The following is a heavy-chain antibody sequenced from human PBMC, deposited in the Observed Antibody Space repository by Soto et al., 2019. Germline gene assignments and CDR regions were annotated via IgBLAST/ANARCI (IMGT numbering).Heavy chain of an antibody. CDR3: ARDQSYSSSWYRLNY. CDR2: ISSSSSYT. Sequence: GGSLRLSCASSGFTFSSYAMNWIRQAPGKGLEWVSYISSSSSYTNYADSVKGRFTISRDNAKNSLYLQMNSLRAEDTAVYYCARDQSYSSSWYRLNYWGQGTLVTVSS. J-gene: IGHJ4*02. D-gene: IGHD6-13*01. V-gene: IGHV3-11*05. CDR1: GFTFSSYA.